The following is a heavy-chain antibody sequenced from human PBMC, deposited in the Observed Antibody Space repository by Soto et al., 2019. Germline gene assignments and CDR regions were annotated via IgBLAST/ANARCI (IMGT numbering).Heavy chain of an antibody. J-gene: IGHJ1*01. V-gene: IGHV3-23*01. CDR2: ISGSGGGT. CDR3: ARDFVHGDHAEYFQH. CDR1: GFSFSTYA. Sequence: GGSLRLSCAASGFSFSTYAMSWARQAPGQGLEWVSLISGSGGGTYYADSVKGRFTISRDNSKNTLYLQMNSLRAEDTAVYYCARDFVHGDHAEYFQHWGQGTLVTVSS. D-gene: IGHD4-17*01.